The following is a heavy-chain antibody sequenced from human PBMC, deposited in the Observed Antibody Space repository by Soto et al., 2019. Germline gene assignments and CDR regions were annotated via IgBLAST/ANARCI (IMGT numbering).Heavy chain of an antibody. Sequence: GGSLRLSCAASGFTFSVYSMNWVRQAPGKGLEWISYISSGSSTIYYADSVKGRFTISRDNSKNTLYLQMNSLRAEDTAVYYCARATYYYDSSGYYFFDYWGQGTLVTVSS. CDR3: ARATYYYDSSGYYFFDY. D-gene: IGHD3-22*01. V-gene: IGHV3-48*01. CDR1: GFTFSVYS. J-gene: IGHJ4*02. CDR2: ISSGSSTI.